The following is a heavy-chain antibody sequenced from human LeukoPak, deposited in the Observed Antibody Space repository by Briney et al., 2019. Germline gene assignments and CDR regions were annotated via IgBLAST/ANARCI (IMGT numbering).Heavy chain of an antibody. CDR3: ARDLGNYYDSSGYFAFDI. CDR2: IYTSGST. J-gene: IGHJ3*02. V-gene: IGHV4-61*02. CDR1: GGSISSGSYY. D-gene: IGHD3-22*01. Sequence: SETLSLTCTVSGGSISSGSYYWSWIRQPAGKGLEWIGRIYTSGSTNYNPSLKSRVTISVDTSKNQFSLKLSSVTAADTAVHYCARDLGNYYDSSGYFAFDIWGQGTMVTVSS.